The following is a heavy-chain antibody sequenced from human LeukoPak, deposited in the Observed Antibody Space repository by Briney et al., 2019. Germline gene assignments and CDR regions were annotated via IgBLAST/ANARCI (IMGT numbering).Heavy chain of an antibody. J-gene: IGHJ4*02. CDR2: IGSSGNTI. CDR3: ASRAGYTGSWSAFDY. D-gene: IGHD6-13*01. V-gene: IGHV3-48*03. CDR1: GFTFSTYE. Sequence: PGGSLKLSCAASGFTFSTYEMNWVRQAPGKGLEWVSYIGSSGNTIYYADSVKGRVTISRDNAKNSLYLQMNSLRAEDTAVYYCASRAGYTGSWSAFDYWGQGTLVTVSS.